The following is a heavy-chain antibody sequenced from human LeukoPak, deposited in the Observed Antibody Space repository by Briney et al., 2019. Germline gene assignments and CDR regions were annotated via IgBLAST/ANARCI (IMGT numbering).Heavy chain of an antibody. CDR2: ISYDGSKK. V-gene: IGHV3-30*18. CDR1: GFTFSSYA. Sequence: GGSLRLSCAASGFTFSSYAMHWVRQAPGKGLEWVAVISYDGSKKYYADSVKRRSTSSRDNSRNTLHLQMNSLGAEDTAVYSCAKASLRYFDWFSDYWGQGTLVTVSS. D-gene: IGHD3-9*01. CDR3: AKASLRYFDWFSDY. J-gene: IGHJ4*02.